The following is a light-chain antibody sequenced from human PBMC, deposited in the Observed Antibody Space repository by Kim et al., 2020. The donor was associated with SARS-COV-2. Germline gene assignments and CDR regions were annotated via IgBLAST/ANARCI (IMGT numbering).Light chain of an antibody. J-gene: IGLJ1*01. V-gene: IGLV1-47*01. Sequence: ELTQPPSASGTPGQRVTISCSGSSSNIGSNYVYWYQQLPGTAPKLLIYRNNQRPSGVPDRFSGSKSGTSASLAISGLRSEDEADYYCAAWDDSLQYVF. CDR1: SSNIGSNY. CDR3: AAWDDSLQYV. CDR2: RNN.